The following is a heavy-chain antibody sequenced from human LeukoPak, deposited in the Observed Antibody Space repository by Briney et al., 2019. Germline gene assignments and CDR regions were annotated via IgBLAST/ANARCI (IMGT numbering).Heavy chain of an antibody. D-gene: IGHD3-10*01. CDR1: GGSISSYY. J-gene: IGHJ3*02. CDR2: IYCSGST. V-gene: IGHV4-59*01. Sequence: SETLSLTCTVSGGSISSYYWSWIRQPPGKGLEWIGYIYCSGSTNYNPSLKSRVTISVDTSKNQFSLKLSSVTAADTAVYYCARARSVLLWFGEFPPAAFDIWGQGTMVTVSS. CDR3: ARARSVLLWFGEFPPAAFDI.